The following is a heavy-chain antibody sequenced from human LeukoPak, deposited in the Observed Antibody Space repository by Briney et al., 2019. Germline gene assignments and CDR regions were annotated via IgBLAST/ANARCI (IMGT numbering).Heavy chain of an antibody. V-gene: IGHV3-33*03. J-gene: IGHJ5*01. Sequence: GGSLRLSCVASGFTFSNFGTHWARQTPGTGLGGVAVIWSDGSHKYYDASVKGRFTISRDNSQNTVYLQMNSLRAADTSIYFCAKDANDFGDSYFDSWGQGTLVTVSS. CDR3: AKDANDFGDSYFDS. CDR1: GFTFSNFG. D-gene: IGHD4-17*01. CDR2: IWSDGSHK.